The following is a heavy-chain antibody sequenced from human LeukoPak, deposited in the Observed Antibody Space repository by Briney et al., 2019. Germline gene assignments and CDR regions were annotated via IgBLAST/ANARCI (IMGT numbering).Heavy chain of an antibody. CDR1: GGTFSSYA. J-gene: IGHJ4*02. D-gene: IGHD2-15*01. CDR2: IIPIFGTA. V-gene: IGHV1-69*13. CDR3: ARDGSGGLLFDY. Sequence: GASVKVSCKASGGTFSSYAISWVRQAPGQGLEWMGGIIPIFGTANYAQKFQGRVTITADESTSTAYMELSSLRSEDTAVYYCARDGSGGLLFDYWGQGTLVTVSS.